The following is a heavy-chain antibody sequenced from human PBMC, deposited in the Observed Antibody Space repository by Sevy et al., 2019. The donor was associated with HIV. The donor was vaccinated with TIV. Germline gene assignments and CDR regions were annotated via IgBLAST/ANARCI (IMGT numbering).Heavy chain of an antibody. CDR2: VKQDMSEK. CDR1: GFTFSSNW. Sequence: GGSLRLSCAASGFTFSSNWMTWVRQAPGKGLEWVANVKQDMSEKYYADSVKGRFTISRDNAKNLLFLQMNSLRDEDTAVYYCARAQQVTMLVVIGGLYFDLWGQGTLVTVS. V-gene: IGHV3-7*01. D-gene: IGHD3-3*01. J-gene: IGHJ4*02. CDR3: ARAQQVTMLVVIGGLYFDL.